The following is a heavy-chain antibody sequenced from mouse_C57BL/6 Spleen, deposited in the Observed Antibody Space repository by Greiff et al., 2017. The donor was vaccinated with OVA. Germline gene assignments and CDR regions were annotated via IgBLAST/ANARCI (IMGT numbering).Heavy chain of an antibody. Sequence: QVQLQQPGAELVMPGASVKLSCKASGYTFTSCWMHWVKQRPGQGLEWIGEIDPSDSYTNYNQKFKGKSTLTVDKSSSTAYMQLSSLTSEDSAVYYCARGLYYYGSSSRSYFDYWGQGTTRTVSS. J-gene: IGHJ2*01. CDR1: GYTFTSCW. V-gene: IGHV1-69*01. D-gene: IGHD1-1*01. CDR2: IDPSDSYT. CDR3: ARGLYYYGSSSRSYFDY.